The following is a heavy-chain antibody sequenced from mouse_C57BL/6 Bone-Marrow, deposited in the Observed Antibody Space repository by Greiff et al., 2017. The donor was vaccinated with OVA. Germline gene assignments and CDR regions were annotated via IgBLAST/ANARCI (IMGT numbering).Heavy chain of an antibody. D-gene: IGHD2-3*01. Sequence: EVQLVESGPGLVKPSQSLSLTCSVTGYSITSGYYWNWIRQFPGNKLEWMGYISYDGSNNYNTSLKNRISITRDTSKNQFFLKLNSVTTEDTATYYCAREGYYPYYFDYWGQGTTLTVSS. CDR2: ISYDGSN. CDR3: AREGYYPYYFDY. V-gene: IGHV3-6*01. CDR1: GYSITSGYY. J-gene: IGHJ2*01.